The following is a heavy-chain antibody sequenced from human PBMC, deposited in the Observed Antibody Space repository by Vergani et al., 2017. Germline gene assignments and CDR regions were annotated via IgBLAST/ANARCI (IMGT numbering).Heavy chain of an antibody. CDR1: GYTFTSYA. J-gene: IGHJ4*02. CDR2: INAGNGNT. D-gene: IGHD2-2*02. CDR3: ARDEFRYCSSTSCYNGGLDY. Sequence: QVQLVQSGSELKKPGASVKVSCKASGYTFTSYAMHWVRQAPGQRLEWMGWINAGNGNTKSSQKFQGRVTITRETSASTAYMELSSLRSEDTAVYYCARDEFRYCSSTSCYNGGLDYWGQGTRVTVSS. V-gene: IGHV1-3*01.